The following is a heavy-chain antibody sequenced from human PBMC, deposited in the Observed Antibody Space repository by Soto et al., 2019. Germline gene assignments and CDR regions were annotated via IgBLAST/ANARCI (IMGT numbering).Heavy chain of an antibody. CDR2: TNTGGTT. D-gene: IGHD1-26*01. CDR3: AKGDGFILAV. V-gene: IGHV3-53*02. Sequence: EVQVLATGGGLIQPGGSLRLSCAPSGFTVISNSLSWVRQAPGEGLQWVSITNTGGTTYYADSVKGRFTVSRDNSKNTLYLQMNSLRAEDTAVYYCAKGDGFILAVWGQGTTVSVSS. CDR1: GFTVISNS. J-gene: IGHJ6*02.